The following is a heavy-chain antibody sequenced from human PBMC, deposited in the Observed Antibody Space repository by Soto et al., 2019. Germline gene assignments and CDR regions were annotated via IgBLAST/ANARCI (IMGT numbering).Heavy chain of an antibody. V-gene: IGHV3-15*01. D-gene: IGHD3-22*01. J-gene: IGHJ3*01. CDR2: VKGSVGGATT. CDR1: GFTFNDGW. CDR3: VNGDYYDTPVPDQDVFHV. Sequence: AGTLSLTCAVSGFTFNDGWISWVSQAPRQGLELVGRVKGSVGGATTDYAPPENGRITILRDDSTKTVLLQMKSLTAEDAGVYFFVNGDYYDTPVPDQDVFHVWGQGTMVTVSS.